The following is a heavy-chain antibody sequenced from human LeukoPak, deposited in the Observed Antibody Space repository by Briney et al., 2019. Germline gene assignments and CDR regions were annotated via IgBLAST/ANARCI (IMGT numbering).Heavy chain of an antibody. CDR3: AKDSRSITMVRGVFQH. CDR1: GFTFSSYS. Sequence: GGSLRLSCAASGFTFSSYSMNWVRQAPGKGLEWVAVISYDGSNKYYADSVKGRFTISRDNSKNTLYLQMNSLRAEDTAVYYCAKDSRSITMVRGVFQHWGQGTLVTVSS. D-gene: IGHD3-10*01. V-gene: IGHV3-30*18. J-gene: IGHJ1*01. CDR2: ISYDGSNK.